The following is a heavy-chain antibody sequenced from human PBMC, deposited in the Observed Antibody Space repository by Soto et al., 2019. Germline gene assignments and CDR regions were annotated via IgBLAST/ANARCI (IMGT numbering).Heavy chain of an antibody. CDR3: VRGGGGGLFDP. CDR2: ISPGSRYP. D-gene: IGHD2-15*01. CDR1: GFTLGAYS. V-gene: IGHV3-11*06. J-gene: IGHJ5*02. Sequence: PGGSLRLPCAAVGFTLGAYSTSWIRQAPGKGLEWLSYISPGSRYPAYADSVKGRFTISRDNAKRSLYLQMMSLTAEDTAIYYCVRGGGGGLFDPWRQGTMVTVSS.